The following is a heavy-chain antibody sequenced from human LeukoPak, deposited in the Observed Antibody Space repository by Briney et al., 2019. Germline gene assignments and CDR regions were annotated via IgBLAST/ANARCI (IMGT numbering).Heavy chain of an antibody. CDR1: GYTFTGYY. V-gene: IGHV1-2*06. D-gene: IGHD3-22*01. Sequence: ASVKVSCKASGYTFTGYYMQWMRQAPGQGLEWMGRINPNSGGTNYAQKFQGRVTMTRDTSISTAYMELSRLRSDDTAVYYCARDNYDCSGSFDYWGQGTLVTVSS. CDR3: ARDNYDCSGSFDY. CDR2: INPNSGGT. J-gene: IGHJ4*02.